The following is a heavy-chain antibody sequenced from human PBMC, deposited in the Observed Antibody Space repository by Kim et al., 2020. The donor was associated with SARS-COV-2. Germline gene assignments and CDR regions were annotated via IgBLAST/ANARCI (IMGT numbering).Heavy chain of an antibody. Sequence: SETLSLTCTVSGGSISSSSYYWGWIRQPPGKGLEWIGSIYYSGSTYYNPSLKSRVTISVDTSKNQFSLKLSSVTAADTAVYYCARLWGLGYYYYGMDVWG. J-gene: IGHJ6*01. CDR1: GGSISSSSYY. CDR3: ARLWGLGYYYYGMDV. D-gene: IGHD3-16*01. V-gene: IGHV4-39*01. CDR2: IYYSGST.